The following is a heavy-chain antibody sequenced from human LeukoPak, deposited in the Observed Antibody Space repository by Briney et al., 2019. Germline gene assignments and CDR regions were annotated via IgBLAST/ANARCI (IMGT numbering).Heavy chain of an antibody. V-gene: IGHV3-48*01. D-gene: IGHD2-15*01. CDR1: GFTFSSYS. CDR2: ISSSSSTI. J-gene: IGHJ4*02. Sequence: GGSLRLSCAASGFTFSSYSMNWVRQAPGKGLEWVSYISSSSSTIYYADSVKGRFTISRDNAKNSLYLQMNSLRAEDTAVYYCARVAYCSGGSCYSYFDYWGQGTLVTVSS. CDR3: ARVAYCSGGSCYSYFDY.